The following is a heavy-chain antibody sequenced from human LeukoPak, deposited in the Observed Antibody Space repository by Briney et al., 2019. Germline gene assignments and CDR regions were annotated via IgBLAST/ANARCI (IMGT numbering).Heavy chain of an antibody. D-gene: IGHD3-22*01. CDR1: GGSISSSSSY. Sequence: SETLSLTCSVSGGSISSSSSYWGWIRQPPGKGLEWIGSIYYSGSSFDNPALKSRVTISVDTSKNQFSLKLSSVTAADTAVYYCARSYDSSEYNWFDPWGQGTLVTVSS. V-gene: IGHV4-39*01. CDR2: IYYSGSS. CDR3: ARSYDSSEYNWFDP. J-gene: IGHJ5*02.